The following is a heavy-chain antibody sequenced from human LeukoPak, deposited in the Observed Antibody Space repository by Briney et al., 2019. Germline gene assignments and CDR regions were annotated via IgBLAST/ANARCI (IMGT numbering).Heavy chain of an antibody. D-gene: IGHD3-22*01. J-gene: IGHJ4*02. V-gene: IGHV3-9*01. CDR1: GFTFDDYA. CDR3: AKGPRYYYDSSGYYQN. CDR2: LSWNSGTI. Sequence: PGRSLRLSCAASGFTFDDYAMHWVRQAPGKGLESVSSLSWNSGTIDYADSVKGRFTFSRDNAKNSLYLQMNSLRAEDTALYYCAKGPRYYYDSSGYYQNWGQGTLVTVSS.